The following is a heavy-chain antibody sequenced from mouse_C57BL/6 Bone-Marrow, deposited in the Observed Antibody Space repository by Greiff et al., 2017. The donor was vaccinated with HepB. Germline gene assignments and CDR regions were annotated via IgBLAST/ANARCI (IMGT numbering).Heavy chain of an antibody. Sequence: QVHVKQPGAELVKPGASVKVSCKASGYTFTSYWMHWVKQRPGQGLEWIGRIHPSDSDTNYNQKFKGKATLTVDKSSSTAYMQLSSLTSEDSAVYYCAKGNYYYGSSPYAMDYWGQGTSVTVSS. CDR1: GYTFTSYW. CDR3: AKGNYYYGSSPYAMDY. V-gene: IGHV1-74*01. J-gene: IGHJ4*01. D-gene: IGHD1-1*01. CDR2: IHPSDSDT.